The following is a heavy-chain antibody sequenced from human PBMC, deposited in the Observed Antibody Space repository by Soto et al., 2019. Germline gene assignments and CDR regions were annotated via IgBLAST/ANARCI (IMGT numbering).Heavy chain of an antibody. CDR1: GFTFSSYA. J-gene: IGHJ3*02. CDR2: ISSSGSTI. CDR3: ARDLTAYCISTSCYRDAFDI. D-gene: IGHD2-2*01. V-gene: IGHV3-21*04. Sequence: SGGSLRLSCAASGFTFSSYAMSWVRQAPGKGLEWVSAISSSGSTIYYADSVKGRFTISRDNAKNSLYLQMNSLRAEDTAVYYCARDLTAYCISTSCYRDAFDIWGQGTMVTVS.